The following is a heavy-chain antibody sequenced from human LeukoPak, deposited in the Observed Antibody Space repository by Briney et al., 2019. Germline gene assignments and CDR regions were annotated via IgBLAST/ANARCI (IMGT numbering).Heavy chain of an antibody. J-gene: IGHJ3*02. CDR1: GYTFTSYD. V-gene: IGHV1-8*01. Sequence: ASVKVSCKASGYTFTSYDINWVRQATGQGLEWMGWVNPNTGNTGYAQKFQDRVTMTRNTSISTAYMELSSLRSEDTAVYYCARAWVISRLGDAFDIWGQGTMVTVSS. CDR3: ARAWVISRLGDAFDI. D-gene: IGHD7-27*01. CDR2: VNPNTGNT.